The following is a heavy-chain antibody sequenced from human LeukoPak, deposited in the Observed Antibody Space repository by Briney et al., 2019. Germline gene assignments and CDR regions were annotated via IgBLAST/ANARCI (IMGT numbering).Heavy chain of an antibody. CDR1: GFTFSSYS. CDR3: AKLAKYFYGSETYYFFEH. V-gene: IGHV3-21*01. CDR2: ISTSSIYI. J-gene: IGHJ4*02. Sequence: GGSLRLSCVGSGFTFSSYSMNWVRQAPGKGLEWVSSISTSSIYIYYADSVKGRFTISRDNAKNSLYLQMNSLRVEDTAVYYCAKLAKYFYGSETYYFFEHWGQGTPVTASS. D-gene: IGHD3-10*01.